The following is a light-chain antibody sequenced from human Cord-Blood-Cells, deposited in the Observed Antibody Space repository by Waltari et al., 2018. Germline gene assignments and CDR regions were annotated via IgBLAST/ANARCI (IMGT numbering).Light chain of an antibody. CDR1: SSDVVSYNR. CDR3: SSYTSSSTYV. Sequence: QSALTQPPSVSGSPGQSVTISCTGTSSDVVSYNRVSWYQQPPGTAPKLMIYEVSNRPSGVPDRFSGSKSGNTASLTISGLQAEDEADYYCSSYTSSSTYVFGTGTKVTVL. CDR2: EVS. J-gene: IGLJ1*01. V-gene: IGLV2-18*02.